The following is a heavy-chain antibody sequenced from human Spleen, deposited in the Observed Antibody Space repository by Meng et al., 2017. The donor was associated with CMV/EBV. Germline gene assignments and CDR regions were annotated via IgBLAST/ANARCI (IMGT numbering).Heavy chain of an antibody. CDR2: INPNNGGT. V-gene: IGHV1-2*02. CDR3: ARDMSGSYEFDY. CDR1: GYTFTGYY. D-gene: IGHD1-26*01. Sequence: QGQLVQSGGEVKKPGASVKVSCKASGYTFTGYYINWVRQAPGQGLEWMGWINPNNGGTNYAQKFQGRVTMARDTSISTAYMELSRLRSDDTAVYYGARDMSGSYEFDYWGQGTLVTVSS. J-gene: IGHJ4*02.